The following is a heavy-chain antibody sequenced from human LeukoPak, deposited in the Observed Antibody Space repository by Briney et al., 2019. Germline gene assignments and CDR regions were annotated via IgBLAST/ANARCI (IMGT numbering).Heavy chain of an antibody. V-gene: IGHV3-21*01. CDR2: ISSSSSYI. Sequence: KAGGSLRLSCAASGFTFSSYSMNWVRQAPGKGLEWVSSISSSSSYIYYADSVKGRFTISGDNAKNSLYLQMNSLRAEDTAVYYCARDTRHITIFGVVIKHYFDYWGQGTLVTVSS. CDR1: GFTFSSYS. CDR3: ARDTRHITIFGVVIKHYFDY. D-gene: IGHD3-3*01. J-gene: IGHJ4*02.